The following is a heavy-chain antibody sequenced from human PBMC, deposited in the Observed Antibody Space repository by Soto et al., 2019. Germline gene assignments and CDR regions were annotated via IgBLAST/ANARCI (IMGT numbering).Heavy chain of an antibody. Sequence: SETLSLTCTVSGGSISSSSYYWGWIRQPPGKGLEWIGSIYYSGSTYYNPSLKSRVTISVDTSKNQFSLKLSSVTAADTAVYYCARGGYYDILRDAFDIWGQGTMVTVSS. V-gene: IGHV4-39*01. CDR3: ARGGYYDILRDAFDI. D-gene: IGHD3-9*01. CDR1: GGSISSSSYY. J-gene: IGHJ3*02. CDR2: IYYSGST.